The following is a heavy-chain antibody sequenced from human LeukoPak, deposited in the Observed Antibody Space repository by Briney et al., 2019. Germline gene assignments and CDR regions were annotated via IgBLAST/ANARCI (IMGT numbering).Heavy chain of an antibody. V-gene: IGHV3-66*02. J-gene: IGHJ4*02. Sequence: PGGSLRLSCAASGFTVSSNYMSWVRQAPGKGLEWVSVIYSGGSTYYADSVKGRFTISRDNSKNTLYLQMNSLRAEDTAVYYCAREERYYYDSSGLDYWGQGTLVTVSS. CDR2: IYSGGST. D-gene: IGHD3-22*01. CDR3: AREERYYYDSSGLDY. CDR1: GFTVSSNY.